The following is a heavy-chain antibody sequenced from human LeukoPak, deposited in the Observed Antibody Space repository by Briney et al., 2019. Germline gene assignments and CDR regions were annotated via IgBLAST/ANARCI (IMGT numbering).Heavy chain of an antibody. CDR1: GGTFSSYA. Sequence: ASVKVSCKASGGTFSSYAISWVRQAPGQGLEWMGRIIPILGIANYAQKFQGRVTITADKSTSTAYMELSSLRSEDTAVYYCARGVGAFPYYYYYGMDVWGQGTTVTVSS. V-gene: IGHV1-69*04. D-gene: IGHD1-26*01. J-gene: IGHJ6*02. CDR3: ARGVGAFPYYYYYGMDV. CDR2: IIPILGIA.